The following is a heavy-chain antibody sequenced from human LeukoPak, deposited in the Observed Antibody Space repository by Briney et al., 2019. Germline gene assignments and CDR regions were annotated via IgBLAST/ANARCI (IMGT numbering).Heavy chain of an antibody. CDR1: GYTFTSYG. J-gene: IGHJ3*02. Sequence: ASMKVSCKASGYTFTSYGITWVRQAPGQGVEWVGWISAYNGNTNYAQNFQGRVTMTTDTSTSTAYMELRSLRSDDTAVYYCARDHSGSPAAFDIWGQGTTVTVSS. CDR2: ISAYNGNT. CDR3: ARDHSGSPAAFDI. D-gene: IGHD6-13*01. V-gene: IGHV1-18*01.